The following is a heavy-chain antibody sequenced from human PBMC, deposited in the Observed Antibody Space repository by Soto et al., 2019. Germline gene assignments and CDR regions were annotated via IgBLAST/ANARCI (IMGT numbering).Heavy chain of an antibody. CDR1: GGTFSSYA. D-gene: IGHD3-3*01. J-gene: IGHJ6*02. Sequence: QVQLVQSGAEVKKPGSSVKVSCKASGGTFSSYAISWVRQAPGQGLEWMGGIIPIFGTANYAQKFQGRVTITTDKSTSTAYMDLSSLRSEDKAVYYCAREVNMGVVVFYSYYGMDVWGQGTTVTVSS. V-gene: IGHV1-69*06. CDR3: AREVNMGVVVFYSYYGMDV. CDR2: IIPIFGTA.